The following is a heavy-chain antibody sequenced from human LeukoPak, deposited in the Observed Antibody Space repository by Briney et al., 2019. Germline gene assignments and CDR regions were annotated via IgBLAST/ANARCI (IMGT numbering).Heavy chain of an antibody. D-gene: IGHD3-22*01. J-gene: IGHJ4*02. CDR3: AKKRPGNYPYDS. Sequence: GGSLRLSCAASGFSFSSSGMNRVRQAPGKGLEWVSTSGTDGDTYYADSVKGRFTISRDNSKNTLYLQMTSLRAEDTAVYYCAKKRPGNYPYDSWGQGTLVTVSP. V-gene: IGHV3-23*01. CDR1: GFSFSSSG. CDR2: SGTDGDT.